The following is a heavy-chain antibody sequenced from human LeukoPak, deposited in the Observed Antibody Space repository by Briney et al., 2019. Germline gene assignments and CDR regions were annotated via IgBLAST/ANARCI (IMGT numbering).Heavy chain of an antibody. D-gene: IGHD6-19*01. Sequence: KTGGSLRLSCAASGFTFSDYYMSWIRQAPGKGLEWVSYISSSGSTIYYADSVKGRFTISRDNAKNSLYLQMNSLRAEDTAVYYCARDGAGRVPELSYSSGWYGSDYWGQGTLVTVSS. J-gene: IGHJ4*02. V-gene: IGHV3-11*01. CDR1: GFTFSDYY. CDR2: ISSSGSTI. CDR3: ARDGAGRVPELSYSSGWYGSDY.